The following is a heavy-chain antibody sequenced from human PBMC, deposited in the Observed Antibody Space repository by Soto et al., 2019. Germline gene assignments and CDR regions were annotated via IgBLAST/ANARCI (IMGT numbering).Heavy chain of an antibody. D-gene: IGHD4-17*01. J-gene: IGHJ5*01. CDR1: GLPIHNIHSF. V-gene: IGHV4-39*01. CDR2: VYYSGGA. CDR3: ARGVDGATRHSNVVS. Sequence: SAALSLTCAVSGLPIHNIHSFGAWSRQPTGKGLEFIGSVYYSGGANYNPSLKSRVTISVDTSKKKISLRVNSVTAADTDGEQCARGVDGATRHSNVVSWVQGSLVS.